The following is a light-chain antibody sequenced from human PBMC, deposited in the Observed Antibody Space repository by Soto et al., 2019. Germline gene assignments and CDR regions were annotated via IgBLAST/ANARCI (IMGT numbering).Light chain of an antibody. CDR3: CSYAGSGTFEVV. V-gene: IGLV2-23*03. J-gene: IGLJ2*01. CDR2: EGT. CDR1: SSDVGSSDL. Sequence: QPVLTQPASVSGSPGQSITISCTGTSSDVGSSDLVSWYQQHPGKAPKLMISEGTERPSGVSHRFSGSKSGNTASLTISGLQAEDEADYYCCSYAGSGTFEVVFGGGTKLTVL.